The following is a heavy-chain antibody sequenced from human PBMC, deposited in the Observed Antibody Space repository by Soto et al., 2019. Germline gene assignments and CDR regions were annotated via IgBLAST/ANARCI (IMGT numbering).Heavy chain of an antibody. D-gene: IGHD3-10*01. CDR1: GFTFSSYS. Sequence: GGSLRLSCAASGFTFSSYSMNWVRQAPGKGLEWVSYISSSSSTIYYAEYVKGRFTISRDNAKNSLYLQMNSLRAEDTAVYYCARANYYGSPGDFDYWGQGTLVTVSS. CDR2: ISSSSSTI. CDR3: ARANYYGSPGDFDY. J-gene: IGHJ4*02. V-gene: IGHV3-48*01.